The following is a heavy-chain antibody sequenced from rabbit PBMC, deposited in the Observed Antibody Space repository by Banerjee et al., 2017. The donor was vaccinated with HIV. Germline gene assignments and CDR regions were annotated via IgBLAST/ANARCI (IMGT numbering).Heavy chain of an antibody. J-gene: IGHJ4*01. CDR2: IYAGGSGST. CDR1: GFSFSSSYY. CDR3: ARRYSYDDYGDLKYYFNL. D-gene: IGHD2-1*01. Sequence: QEQLEESGGDLVKPGASLTLTCTASGFSFSSSYYMCWVRQAPGKGLEWIACIYAGGSGSTYYASWAKGRFTISKTSSTTVTLQMTSLTAADTATYFCARRYSYDDYGDLKYYFNLWGQGTLVTVS. V-gene: IGHV1S45*01.